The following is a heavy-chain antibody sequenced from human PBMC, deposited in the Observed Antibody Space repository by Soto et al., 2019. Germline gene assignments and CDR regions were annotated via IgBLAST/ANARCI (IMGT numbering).Heavy chain of an antibody. CDR3: ARVSRAVGAADAFDI. D-gene: IGHD1-26*01. V-gene: IGHV1-2*04. J-gene: IGHJ3*02. CDR2: INPNSGGT. Sequence: XSGKVSCQASVYTFTGYYMHWVRQAPGQGLEWMGWINPNSGGTNYAQKFQGWVTMTRDTSISTAYMELSRLRSDDTAVYYCARVSRAVGAADAFDIWGQGTMVTVSS. CDR1: VYTFTGYY.